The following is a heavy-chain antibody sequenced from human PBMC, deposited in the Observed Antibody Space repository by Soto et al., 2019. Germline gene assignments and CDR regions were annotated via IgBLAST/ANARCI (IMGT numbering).Heavy chain of an antibody. V-gene: IGHV3-48*02. J-gene: IGHJ6*02. CDR3: ARDGRLLWFGELSEPSGMDV. Sequence: GGSLRLSCAASGFTFSSYSMNWVRQAPGKGLEWVSYISSSSSTIYYADSVKGRFTISRDNAKNSLYLQMNSLRDEDTAVYYCARDGRLLWFGELSEPSGMDVWGQGTTVTVSS. CDR2: ISSSSSTI. CDR1: GFTFSSYS. D-gene: IGHD3-10*01.